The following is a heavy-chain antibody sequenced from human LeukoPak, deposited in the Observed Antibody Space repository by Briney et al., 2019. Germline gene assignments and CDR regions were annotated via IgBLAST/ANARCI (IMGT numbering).Heavy chain of an antibody. V-gene: IGHV4-39*07. J-gene: IGHJ6*02. D-gene: IGHD5-24*01. Sequence: SETLSLTCTVSGGSISSSSYYWGWIRQPPGKGLEWIGSIYYSGSTYYNPSLKSRVTISVDTSKNQFSLKLSSVTAADTAVYYCARDKSPSGYNSRGDDYYYGMDVWGQGTLVTVSS. CDR3: ARDKSPSGYNSRGDDYYYGMDV. CDR2: IYYSGST. CDR1: GGSISSSSYY.